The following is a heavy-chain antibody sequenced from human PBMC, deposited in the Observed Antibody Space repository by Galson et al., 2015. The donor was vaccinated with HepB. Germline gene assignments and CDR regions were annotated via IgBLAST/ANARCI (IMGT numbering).Heavy chain of an antibody. V-gene: IGHV1-46*01. Sequence: SVKVSCKASGYTFTSYYMHWVRQAPGQGLEWMGIINPSGGSTSYAQKFQGRVTITRDTSASTAYMELSSLRSEDTAVYYCARSVVGATTCLDYWGQGTLVTVSS. CDR1: GYTFTSYY. J-gene: IGHJ4*02. CDR2: INPSGGST. D-gene: IGHD1-26*01. CDR3: ARSVVGATTCLDY.